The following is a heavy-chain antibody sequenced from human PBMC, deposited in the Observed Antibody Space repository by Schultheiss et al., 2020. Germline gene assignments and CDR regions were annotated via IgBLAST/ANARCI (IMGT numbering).Heavy chain of an antibody. CDR2: IYSDASA. V-gene: IGHV3-66*01. J-gene: IGHJ4*02. CDR1: AFTFSTYA. D-gene: IGHD2-2*01. Sequence: GGSLRLSCAASAFTFSTYAMGWVRQAPGKGLEWVSVIYSDASAYYADSVKGRFTISRDNSKNTLYLQMNSLRAEDTAVYYCMTPVVIPPRWGQGTLVTVSS. CDR3: MTPVVIPPR.